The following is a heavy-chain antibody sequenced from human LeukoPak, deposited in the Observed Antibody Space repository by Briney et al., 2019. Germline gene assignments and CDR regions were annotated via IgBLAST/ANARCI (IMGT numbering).Heavy chain of an antibody. V-gene: IGHV1-2*02. CDR1: GYTFTGYY. Sequence: ASVKVSCKASGYTFTGYYMHWVRQAPGQGLEWMGWINPNSGGTNYAQKFQGRVIMTRDTSISTAYMELSRLRSDDTAVYYCATEAPTVTNPDYWGQGTLVTVSS. D-gene: IGHD4-17*01. CDR3: ATEAPTVTNPDY. J-gene: IGHJ4*02. CDR2: INPNSGGT.